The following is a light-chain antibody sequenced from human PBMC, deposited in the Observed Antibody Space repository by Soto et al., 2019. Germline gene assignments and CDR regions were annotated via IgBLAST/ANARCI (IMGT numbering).Light chain of an antibody. CDR1: ESVTIW. J-gene: IGKJ1*01. Sequence: DIQLTQSPSSLSASVGDRVTITCRTSESVTIWLAWYPQKPGKAPRLLIYDASTLEGGVPSRFSASGSGTEFTLTISSLQPDDFATYDCEQYDSRSPWTFGQGTKIEIK. V-gene: IGKV1-5*01. CDR2: DAS. CDR3: EQYDSRSPWT.